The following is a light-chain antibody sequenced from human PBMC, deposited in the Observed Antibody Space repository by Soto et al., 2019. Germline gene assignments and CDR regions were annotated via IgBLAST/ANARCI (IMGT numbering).Light chain of an antibody. J-gene: IGKJ3*01. Sequence: PGERATLSCRASQSVGRSSLAWYHQKPGQAPRLLIYAASSRAAGVPDRFSGSWSGTVFTLTITRLEPEDFAVYYCQHYGTSPPIFTFGPGTRVDFK. V-gene: IGKV3-20*01. CDR2: AAS. CDR3: QHYGTSPPIFT. CDR1: QSVGRSS.